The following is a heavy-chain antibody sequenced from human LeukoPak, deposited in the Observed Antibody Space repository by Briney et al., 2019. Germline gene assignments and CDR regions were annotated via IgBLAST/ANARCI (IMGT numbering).Heavy chain of an antibody. CDR3: ARNSDYYDYSPQSV. V-gene: IGHV3-30*14. J-gene: IGHJ4*02. CDR2: IGHDGADK. CDR1: GFTFSHYA. D-gene: IGHD3-22*01. Sequence: PGGSLRLSCAASGFTFSHYALHWVRQAPGKGLEWVALIGHDGADKYYADSVKGRFLISRDNSKNMLFLQINSLIIEDTAVYYCARNSDYYDYSPQSVWGQGTLVTVS.